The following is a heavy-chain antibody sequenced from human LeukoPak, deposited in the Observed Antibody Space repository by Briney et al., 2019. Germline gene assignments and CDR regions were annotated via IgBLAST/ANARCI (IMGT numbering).Heavy chain of an antibody. CDR1: GFTFGNFA. V-gene: IGHV3-23*01. CDR3: AKTPYSSDWYGYWFDP. J-gene: IGHJ5*02. D-gene: IGHD6-13*01. CDR2: ISGSGGAT. Sequence: SGVSLRLSCAASGFTFGNFAMSWVPQAPGKGLEWVSSISGSGGATYYVDSVKGRFTISRDNSKNTLYLQMNSLRAEDTAVYYCAKTPYSSDWYGYWFDPWGQGTLVTVSS.